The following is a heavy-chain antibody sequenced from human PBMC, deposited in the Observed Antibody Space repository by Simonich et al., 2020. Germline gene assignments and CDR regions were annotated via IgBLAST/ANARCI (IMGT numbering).Heavy chain of an antibody. CDR3: ARGKGWKNAFDI. CDR1: GGYFSGYY. V-gene: IGHV4-34*01. J-gene: IGHJ3*02. D-gene: IGHD1-1*01. CDR2: INLSERT. Sequence: QVQLQQWGAGLLKPSETLSLTCAVYGGYFSGYYWSWIRQPPGKGLEWSGEINLSERTNYNPSLKSRVTISVDPSKNQFSLKLSSVTAADTAVYYCARGKGWKNAFDIWGQGTMVTVSS.